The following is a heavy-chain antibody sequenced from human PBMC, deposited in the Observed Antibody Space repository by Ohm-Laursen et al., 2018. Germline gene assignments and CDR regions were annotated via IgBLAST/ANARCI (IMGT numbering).Heavy chain of an antibody. CDR3: AKGANQYGGGLFYAMDV. V-gene: IGHV3-23*01. CDR1: GFTFSTYA. J-gene: IGHJ6*02. D-gene: IGHD2-2*01. CDR2: ITGSGGGT. Sequence: GSLRLSCAASGFTFSTYAMIWVRQAPGKGLEWVSGITGSGGGTYYADSVKARFTISRDNSKNKLYLQMNSLRAVDTAVYYCAKGANQYGGGLFYAMDVWGQGTTVTVSS.